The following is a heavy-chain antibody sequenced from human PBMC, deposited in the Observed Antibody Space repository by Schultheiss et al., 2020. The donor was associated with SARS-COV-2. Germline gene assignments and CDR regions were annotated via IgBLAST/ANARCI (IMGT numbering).Heavy chain of an antibody. J-gene: IGHJ4*02. CDR2: ISAYNGNT. V-gene: IGHV1-18*01. Sequence: ASVKVSCKASGGTFSSYAISWVRQAPGQGLEWMGWISAYNGNTHYAQKLQGRVTMTTDTSTTTAYMELRSLRSDDTAVYFCARGYCSGGSCYGVDYWGQGTLVTVTS. CDR1: GGTFSSYA. D-gene: IGHD2-15*01. CDR3: ARGYCSGGSCYGVDY.